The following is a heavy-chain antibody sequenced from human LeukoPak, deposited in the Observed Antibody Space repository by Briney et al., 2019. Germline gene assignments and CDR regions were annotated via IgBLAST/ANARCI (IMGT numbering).Heavy chain of an antibody. D-gene: IGHD3-10*01. CDR2: INHSGST. Sequence: SETLSLTCAVYGGSFSGYYWSWIRQPPGKGLEWIGEINHSGSTNYNPSLKSRVTISVDTSKNQFSLKLSSVTAADTAVYYCARGQGKTAFDIWGQGTMVTVSS. CDR1: GGSFSGYY. V-gene: IGHV4-34*01. J-gene: IGHJ3*02. CDR3: ARGQGKTAFDI.